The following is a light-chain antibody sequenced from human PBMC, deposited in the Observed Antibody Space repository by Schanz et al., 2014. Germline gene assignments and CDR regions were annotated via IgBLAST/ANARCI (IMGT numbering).Light chain of an antibody. Sequence: EIVMTQSPATLSVSPGERATLSCRASQSVSSNLAWYQQKPGQAPRLLIYGASTRATGIPARFSGSGSGTEFTLTISSLQAEDFAVYFCQQYSNWPLTFGQGTNVEIK. V-gene: IGKV3-15*01. CDR1: QSVSSN. CDR2: GAS. CDR3: QQYSNWPLT. J-gene: IGKJ1*01.